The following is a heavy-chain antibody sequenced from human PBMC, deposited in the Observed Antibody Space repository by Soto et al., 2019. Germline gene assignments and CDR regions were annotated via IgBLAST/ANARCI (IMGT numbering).Heavy chain of an antibody. V-gene: IGHV1-18*01. D-gene: IGHD3-10*01. CDR2: ISAYNGNT. Sequence: QVQLVQSGAEVKKPGASVKVSCKASGYTFTSYGISWVRQATGQGLEWMGWISAYNGNTNYAQKLQGRVTMTTDTSTSTAYMELRSLRSDDTAVYYCARVGYYYGSGSYYTTEYYSCGMDVWGQGTTVTVSS. CDR3: ARVGYYYGSGSYYTTEYYSCGMDV. J-gene: IGHJ6*02. CDR1: GYTFTSYG.